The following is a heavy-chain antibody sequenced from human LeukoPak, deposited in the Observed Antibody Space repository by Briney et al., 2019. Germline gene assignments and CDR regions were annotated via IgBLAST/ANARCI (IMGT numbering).Heavy chain of an antibody. CDR3: TQGSGFYYGY. J-gene: IGHJ4*02. CDR1: GLTVSNVW. Sequence: GGSLRLSCAVSGLTVSNVWMNWVRQAPGKGLEWVGRIKSKKDGGTTEFAAPVRGRFTISRDDSQNTLYLQMNSLTSDDTAVYYCTQGSGFYYGYWGQGTLVTVSS. V-gene: IGHV3-15*07. CDR2: IKSKKDGGTT. D-gene: IGHD3-22*01.